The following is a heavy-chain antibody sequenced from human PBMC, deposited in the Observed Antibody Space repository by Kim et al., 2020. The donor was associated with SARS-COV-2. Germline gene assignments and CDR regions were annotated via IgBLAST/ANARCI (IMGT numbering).Heavy chain of an antibody. D-gene: IGHD3-22*01. CDR3: ARHPDYYDSSGMYGMDV. J-gene: IGHJ6*02. V-gene: IGHV3-21*04. Sequence: GFSFSLSCAASGFICCCYSIIWVLFSLFHLLEWVSSISSSSSYIYYADSVKGRFTISRDNAPNSLYLQMNSLRAEDTAVYYCARHPDYYDSSGMYGMDVWGQGTTVTVSS. CDR2: ISSSSSYI. CDR1: GFICCCYS.